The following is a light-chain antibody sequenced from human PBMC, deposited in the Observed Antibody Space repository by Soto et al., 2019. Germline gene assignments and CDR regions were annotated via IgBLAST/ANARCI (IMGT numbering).Light chain of an antibody. Sequence: SALTQPASVSGSPGQSISISCTGTNSDVGSSTYVTWYQQYPDKAPTLVIFDVNNRPSGISNRFSGSKSGNTASLTISGLQAEDEADYYCCSYTSTATYVFGTGTMVTVL. CDR3: CSYTSTATYV. CDR1: NSDVGSSTY. V-gene: IGLV2-14*01. CDR2: DVN. J-gene: IGLJ1*01.